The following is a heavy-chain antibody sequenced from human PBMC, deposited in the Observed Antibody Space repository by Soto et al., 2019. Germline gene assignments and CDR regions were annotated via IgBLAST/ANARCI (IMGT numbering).Heavy chain of an antibody. CDR1: GFTFSSYS. V-gene: IGHV3-21*01. Sequence: GGSLRLSCAASGFTFSSYSMNWVRQAPGKGLEWVSSISSSSSYIYYADSVKGRFTISRDNAKNSLYLQMNSLRAEDTAVYYCARVYYYGSGSYQNYFDYWGQGTLVTVSS. D-gene: IGHD3-10*01. CDR2: ISSSSSYI. CDR3: ARVYYYGSGSYQNYFDY. J-gene: IGHJ4*02.